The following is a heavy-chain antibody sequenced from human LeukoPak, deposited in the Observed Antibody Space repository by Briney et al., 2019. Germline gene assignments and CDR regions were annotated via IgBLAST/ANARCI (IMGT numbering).Heavy chain of an antibody. V-gene: IGHV4-4*02. J-gene: IGHJ5*02. D-gene: IGHD2-2*01. Sequence: PSETLSLTCGVSGASISNNKWWNWVRQSPGKGLEWIGEIHYTGTTNYNPSLKSRVTLSVDTSKNHCSLRLTSVTAADTAVYYCSKVEGGCSRTSCYFDPWGQGTLVTVSS. CDR2: IHYTGTT. CDR3: SKVEGGCSRTSCYFDP. CDR1: GASISNNKW.